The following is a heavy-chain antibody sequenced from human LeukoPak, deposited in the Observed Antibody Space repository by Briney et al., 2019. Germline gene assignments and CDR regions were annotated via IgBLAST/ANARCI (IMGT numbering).Heavy chain of an antibody. CDR3: ARDRKYFQH. CDR2: IYYSGST. CDR1: GDSLSDYY. Sequence: ETLSLTCTVSGDSLSDYYWSWIRQPPGKGREGIGYIYYSGSTNYNPSLKRRLTISVDTSKNQFSLKLSSVTAADTALYYCARDRKYFQHWGQGTLVTVSS. J-gene: IGHJ1*01. V-gene: IGHV4-59*01.